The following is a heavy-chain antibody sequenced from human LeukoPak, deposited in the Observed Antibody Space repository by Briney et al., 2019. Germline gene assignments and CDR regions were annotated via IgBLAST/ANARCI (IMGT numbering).Heavy chain of an antibody. D-gene: IGHD4-17*01. J-gene: IGHJ4*02. V-gene: IGHV3-23*01. CDR3: ANLYGDYGDY. CDR2: ITGSGGSA. CDR1: GFTFSSYA. Sequence: GGSLRLSCAASGFTFSSYAMSWVRQAPGKGLEWVSGITGSGGSANYADSVKGWFTISRDNSRNTLYLQMNSLRAEDTAVYYCANLYGDYGDYWGQGALVTVSS.